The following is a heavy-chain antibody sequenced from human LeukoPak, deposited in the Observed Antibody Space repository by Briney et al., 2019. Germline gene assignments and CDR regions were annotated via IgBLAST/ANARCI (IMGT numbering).Heavy chain of an antibody. CDR3: ARGITIFGVVIPTYGMDV. V-gene: IGHV4-59*01. CDR2: IYYSGST. J-gene: IGHJ6*02. Sequence: PSETLSLTCTVSGGSISSYYWRWLRQPPGKGLEWIGYIYYSGSTNYNPSLKSRVTISVDTSKNQLSLKLSSVTAADTAVYYCARGITIFGVVIPTYGMDVWGQGTTVTVSS. D-gene: IGHD3-3*01. CDR1: GGSISSYY.